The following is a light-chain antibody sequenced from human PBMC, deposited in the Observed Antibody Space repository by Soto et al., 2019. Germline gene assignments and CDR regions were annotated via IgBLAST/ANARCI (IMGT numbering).Light chain of an antibody. V-gene: IGKV1-5*03. J-gene: IGKJ2*01. CDR3: QQYYRYLT. CDR1: QSIDTA. Sequence: EIQMTQPTSTLSASVGDRVTITCRASQSIDTALAWYQQKPGKAPNLLIYKASNLEDGVPSRFSGSGSGTEFTLTISSLQPDDFATYYCQQYYRYLTFGQGTKVDIK. CDR2: KAS.